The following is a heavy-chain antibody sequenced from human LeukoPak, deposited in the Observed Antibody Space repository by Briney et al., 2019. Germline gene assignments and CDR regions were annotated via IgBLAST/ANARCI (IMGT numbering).Heavy chain of an antibody. CDR3: VRGTNTYRY. CDR1: GFIFSDYY. J-gene: IGHJ4*02. Sequence: GGSLRLSCAASGFIFSDYYMSWIGQAPGKGLEWVSSINSGGSTIYYADPVKGRFTISRDNAKNSLYLQMNSLRAEDSAVYYCVRGTNTYRYWGQGLLVTVSS. CDR2: INSGGSTI. D-gene: IGHD2/OR15-2a*01. V-gene: IGHV3-11*01.